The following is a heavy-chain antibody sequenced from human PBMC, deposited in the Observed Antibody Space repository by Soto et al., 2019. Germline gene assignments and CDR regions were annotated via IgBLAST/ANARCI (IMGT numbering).Heavy chain of an antibody. CDR1: GFTFSSYG. Sequence: GGSLRLSCAASGFTFSSYGMHWVRQAPGKGLGWVAVISYDGSNKYYADSVKGRFTISRDNSKNTLYLQMNSLRAEDTAVYYCAKDLKLEWLSFYYYGMDVWGQGTTVTVSS. J-gene: IGHJ6*02. D-gene: IGHD3-3*01. V-gene: IGHV3-30*18. CDR3: AKDLKLEWLSFYYYGMDV. CDR2: ISYDGSNK.